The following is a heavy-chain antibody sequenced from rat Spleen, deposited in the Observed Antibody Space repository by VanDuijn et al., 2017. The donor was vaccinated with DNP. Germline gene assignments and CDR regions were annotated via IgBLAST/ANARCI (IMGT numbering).Heavy chain of an antibody. D-gene: IGHD1-2*01. J-gene: IGHJ2*01. CDR3: ASWAPIAPLSTSNY. Sequence: EVQLVESGGDLVRPGRSLKLFCAASGFTFSDYNMAWVRQAPKKGLEWVATIIYDGSRTYYRDSVKGRFTISRDNAENTVYLQMSSLRSEDTATYYCASWAPIAPLSTSNYWGQGVMVTVSS. V-gene: IGHV5S10*01. CDR2: IIYDGSRT. CDR1: GFTFSDYN.